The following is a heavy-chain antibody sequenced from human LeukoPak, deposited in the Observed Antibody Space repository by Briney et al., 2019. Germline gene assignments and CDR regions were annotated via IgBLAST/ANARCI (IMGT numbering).Heavy chain of an antibody. CDR2: IYYSGST. Sequence: PSETLSLTCTASADSITSGGYYWSWIRQLPGKGLEWIGYIYYSGSTYSNPSLKSRVTLSVDTSKNQFSLKLSSVTAADTAVYYCARRAMTTAREGYFDLWGRGTLVTVSA. CDR1: ADSITSGGYY. J-gene: IGHJ2*01. D-gene: IGHD4-17*01. CDR3: ARRAMTTAREGYFDL. V-gene: IGHV4-31*03.